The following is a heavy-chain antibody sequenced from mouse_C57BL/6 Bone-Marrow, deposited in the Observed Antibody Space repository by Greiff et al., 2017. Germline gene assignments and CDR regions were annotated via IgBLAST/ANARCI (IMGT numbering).Heavy chain of an antibody. Sequence: EVQLQQSGGGLVKPGGSLKLSCAASGFTFSSYAMSWVRPTPEKRLEWVATIRDGGSYTYYPDNVKGRFTISRDNAKNNLYLQMSHLKSEDTAMYYCARDRYYGSSPDDWGQGTTLTVSS. V-gene: IGHV5-4*01. CDR1: GFTFSSYA. CDR3: ARDRYYGSSPDD. J-gene: IGHJ2*01. D-gene: IGHD1-1*01. CDR2: IRDGGSYT.